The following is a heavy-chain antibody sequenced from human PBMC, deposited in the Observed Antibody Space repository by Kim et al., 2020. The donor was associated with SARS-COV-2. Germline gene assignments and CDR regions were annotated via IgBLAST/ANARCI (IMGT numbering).Heavy chain of an antibody. V-gene: IGHV5-10-1*01. Sequence: SPSFQGHVTISADKSISTAYLQWSSLKASDTAMYYCARRGSSSWLSPFDYWGQGTLVTVSS. D-gene: IGHD6-13*01. CDR3: ARRGSSSWLSPFDY. J-gene: IGHJ4*02.